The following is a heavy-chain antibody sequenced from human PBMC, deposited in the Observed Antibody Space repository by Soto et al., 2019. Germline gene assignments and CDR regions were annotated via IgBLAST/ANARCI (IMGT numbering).Heavy chain of an antibody. Sequence: SETLSLTCTVSGGSISSGGYYWSWIRQHPGKGLEWIGYIYYSGTTYYNPSLKSRVTISVDTSKNQFSLKLSSVTAADTAVYYCARSRGATGYYYGMDVWGQGTTVTVSS. CDR3: ARSRGATGYYYGMDV. V-gene: IGHV4-31*03. J-gene: IGHJ6*02. CDR2: IYYSGTT. D-gene: IGHD1-26*01. CDR1: GGSISSGGYY.